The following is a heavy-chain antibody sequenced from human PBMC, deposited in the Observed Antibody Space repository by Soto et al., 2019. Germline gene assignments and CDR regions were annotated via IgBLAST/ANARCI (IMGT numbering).Heavy chain of an antibody. CDR1: GLTFNSYG. V-gene: IGHV3-23*01. D-gene: IGHD3-3*01. J-gene: IGHJ6*03. CDR3: AKDSRSLTRITFFGVDYLDV. Sequence: EVQLLEAGGGLVQPGGSLRLSCAASGLTFNSYGMSWVRQAPEKGREWVAALSDSGDKKYYADSGKGRFTIARDSSKNTLYMQMISLSLEDTAVYYCAKDSRSLTRITFFGVDYLDVWGNGTTVTVSS. CDR2: LSDSGDKK.